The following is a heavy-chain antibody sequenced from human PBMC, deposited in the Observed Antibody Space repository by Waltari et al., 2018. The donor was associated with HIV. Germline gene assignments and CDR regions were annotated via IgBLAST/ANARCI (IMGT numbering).Heavy chain of an antibody. CDR1: GFSFGTSA. CDR3: ACAVGTRPPLIFYYGLDV. Sequence: VQWLESGGDLVQHGGYLRRSCAVSGFSFGTSAMKWVRQSTGKGRECVSSASGSVASTKDAHSVTGRFTISRDNAKNTVDLQMESMMVEDTGVDYCACAVGTRPPLIFYYGLDVRGQGTTVPVSS. D-gene: IGHD3-3*02. J-gene: IGHJ6*02. CDR2: ASGSVAST. V-gene: IGHV3-23*01.